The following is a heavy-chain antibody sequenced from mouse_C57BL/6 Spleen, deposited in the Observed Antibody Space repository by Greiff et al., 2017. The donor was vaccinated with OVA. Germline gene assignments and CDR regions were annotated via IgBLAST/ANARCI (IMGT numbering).Heavy chain of an antibody. CDR1: GFNIKNPY. CDR3: SPFITTESYWYCDD. J-gene: IGHJ1*03. D-gene: IGHD1-1*01. CDR2: IDPANGNT. Sequence: VQLQQSVAELVRPGASVKLSCTASGFNIKNPYMHWVKQRTEQGLEWIGRIDPANGNTKYDPKFQGKATITADTSSNTAYLQHSSLTSEDTDIYSGSPFITTESYWYCDDWGTVTTVTGSS. V-gene: IGHV14-3*01.